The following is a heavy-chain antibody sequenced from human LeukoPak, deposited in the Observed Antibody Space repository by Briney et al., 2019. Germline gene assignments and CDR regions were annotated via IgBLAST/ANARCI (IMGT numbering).Heavy chain of an antibody. CDR3: ARDFTKTASPDAFDV. V-gene: IGHV4-31*03. CDR2: IHYSGNT. D-gene: IGHD2-21*02. Sequence: SETLSLTCTVYGDSISNGGYHWTWIRQHPGKGLEWIGYIHYSGNTDSAPSLRSRLTISIDTSKNQFSLRLDSVTVADTAVYYCARDFTKTASPDAFDVWGHGTLVAVSS. CDR1: GDSISNGGYH. J-gene: IGHJ3*01.